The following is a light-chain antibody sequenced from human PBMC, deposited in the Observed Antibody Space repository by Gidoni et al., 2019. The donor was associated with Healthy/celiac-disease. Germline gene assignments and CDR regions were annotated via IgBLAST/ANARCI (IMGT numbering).Light chain of an antibody. CDR3: QQYNNWPRST. CDR2: GAS. J-gene: IGKJ2*01. V-gene: IGKV3-15*01. CDR1: QSVSSN. Sequence: EIVMPQSPATLSVSPGERATLSCRASQSVSSNLAWYQQKPGQAPRLLIYGASTRATGIPARFSGSGSGTEFTLTISSLQSEDFAVYYCQQYNNWPRSTFGQXTKLEIK.